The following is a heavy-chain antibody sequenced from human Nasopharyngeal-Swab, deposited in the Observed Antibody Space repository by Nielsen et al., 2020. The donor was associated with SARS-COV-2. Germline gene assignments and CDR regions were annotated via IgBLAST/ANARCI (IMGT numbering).Heavy chain of an antibody. CDR3: ARSGHKRGDYY. CDR2: ISSSSSYI. CDR1: GFTFSTYD. Sequence: GESLKISCAASGFTFSTYDMNWVRQAPGKGLEWVSSISSSSSYIYYVDSVKGRFTISRDNAKNSLYLQMNSLGAEDTAVYYCARSGHKRGDYYWGQGTLVTVSS. D-gene: IGHD3-16*01. V-gene: IGHV3-21*01. J-gene: IGHJ4*02.